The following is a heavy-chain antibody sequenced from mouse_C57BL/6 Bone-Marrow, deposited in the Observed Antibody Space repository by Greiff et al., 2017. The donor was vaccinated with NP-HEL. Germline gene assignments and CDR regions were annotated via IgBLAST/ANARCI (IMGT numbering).Heavy chain of an antibody. CDR1: GYTFTSYG. D-gene: IGHD2-3*01. V-gene: IGHV1-81*01. J-gene: IGHJ3*01. CDR2: IYPRSGNT. Sequence: VQLQQSGAELARPGASVKLSCKASGYTFTSYGISWVKQRTGQGLEWIGEIYPRSGNTYYNEKFKGKATLTADKSSSTAYMELRSLTSEDSAVYFCARGWLLRCAYWGQGTLVTVSA. CDR3: ARGWLLRCAY.